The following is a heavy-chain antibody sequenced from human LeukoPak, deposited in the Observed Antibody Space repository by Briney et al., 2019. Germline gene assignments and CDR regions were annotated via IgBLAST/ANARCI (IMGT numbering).Heavy chain of an antibody. D-gene: IGHD5-18*01. Sequence: GGSLRLSCAASGFTVSSNYMSWVRQAPGKGLEWVSVIYSGGSTYYADSVKGRFTISRDNAKNSLYLQMNSLRAEDTAVYYCARDPTLSGYSYGLSDYWGQGTLVTVSS. CDR3: ARDPTLSGYSYGLSDY. J-gene: IGHJ4*02. CDR2: IYSGGST. CDR1: GFTVSSNY. V-gene: IGHV3-53*01.